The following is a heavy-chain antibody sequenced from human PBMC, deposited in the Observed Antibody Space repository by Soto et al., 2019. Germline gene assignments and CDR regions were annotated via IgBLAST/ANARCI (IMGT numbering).Heavy chain of an antibody. CDR1: GFTFSSYG. D-gene: IGHD6-19*01. J-gene: IGHJ3*02. V-gene: IGHV3-33*01. Sequence: QVQLVESGGGVVQPGRSLRLSCAASGFTFSSYGMHWVRQAPGKGLEWVAVIWYDGSNKYYADSVKGRFTISRDNSKNTLYLQMNSLRAEDTAVYYCARERQWLVGHAFDIWGQGTMVTVSS. CDR2: IWYDGSNK. CDR3: ARERQWLVGHAFDI.